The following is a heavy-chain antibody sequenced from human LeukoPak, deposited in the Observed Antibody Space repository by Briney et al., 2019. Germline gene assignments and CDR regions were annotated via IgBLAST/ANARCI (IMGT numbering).Heavy chain of an antibody. V-gene: IGHV3-48*02. J-gene: IGHJ5*02. D-gene: IGHD1-26*01. CDR1: GFSFSSYS. CDR3: ARDSARGRWGPNWFDP. CDR2: ISSSSTI. Sequence: GGSLRLSRAACGFSFSSYSLIWVRQAPAGGLEWVSYISSSSTIYYADSVKGRFTIARDNAKNSPYLQMNSLRDEDSAVYYCARDSARGRWGPNWFDPWGQGTLVTVSS.